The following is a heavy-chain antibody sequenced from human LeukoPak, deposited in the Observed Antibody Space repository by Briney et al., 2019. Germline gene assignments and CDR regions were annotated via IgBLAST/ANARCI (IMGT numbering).Heavy chain of an antibody. CDR3: ARVNGSGWYRASDY. CDR1: GFTFSSYS. V-gene: IGHV3-21*01. D-gene: IGHD6-19*01. CDR2: ISSSSSYI. J-gene: IGHJ4*02. Sequence: GGSLRLSCAASGFTFSSYSMNWVRQAPGKGLEWVSSISSSSSYIYYADSVRGRFTISRDNAKNSLYLQKNSLRAEDTAVYYCARVNGSGWYRASDYWGQGTLVTVSS.